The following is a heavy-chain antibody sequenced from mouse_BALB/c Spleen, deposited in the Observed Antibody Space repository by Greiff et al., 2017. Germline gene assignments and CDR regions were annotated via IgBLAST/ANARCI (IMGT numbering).Heavy chain of an antibody. CDR3: ARAYYGNYGAMDY. CDR2: IRNKANGYTT. CDR1: GFTFTDYY. V-gene: IGHV7-3*02. Sequence: EVHLVESGGGLVQPGGSLRLSCATSGFTFTDYYMSWVRQPPGKALEWLGFIRNKANGYTTEYSASVKGRFTISRDNSQSILYLQMNTLRAEDSATYYCARAYYGNYGAMDYWGQGTSVTVSS. J-gene: IGHJ4*01. D-gene: IGHD2-10*01.